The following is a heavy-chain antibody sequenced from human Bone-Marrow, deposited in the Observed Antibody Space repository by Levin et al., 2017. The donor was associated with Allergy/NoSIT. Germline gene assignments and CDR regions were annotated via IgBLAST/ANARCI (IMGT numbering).Heavy chain of an antibody. CDR2: ISSGSSVT. CDR3: ARDILTGYRYGMDV. J-gene: IGHJ6*02. V-gene: IGHV3-48*02. Sequence: PGGSLRLSCAASGFTFDDFIMNWVRQAPGKGLEWLSFISSGSSVTYYAESVKGRFIVSRDNAKNSLYLQMNSLRDEDTAVYYCARDILTGYRYGMDVWGQGTTVTVSS. CDR1: GFTFDDFI. D-gene: IGHD3-9*01.